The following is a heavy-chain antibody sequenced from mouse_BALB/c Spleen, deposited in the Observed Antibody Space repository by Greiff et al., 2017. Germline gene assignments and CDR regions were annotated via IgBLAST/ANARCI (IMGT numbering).Heavy chain of an antibody. CDR1: GFTFSSYT. D-gene: IGHD4-1*01. CDR2: ISNGGGST. J-gene: IGHJ4*01. CDR3: ARHELRRGGGAMDY. Sequence: EVMLVESGGGLVQPGGSLKLSCAASGFTFSSYTMSWVRQTPEKRLEWVAYISNGGGSTYYPDTVKGRFTISRDNAKNTLYLQMSSLKSEDTAMYYCARHELRRGGGAMDYWGQGTSVTVSA. V-gene: IGHV5-12-2*01.